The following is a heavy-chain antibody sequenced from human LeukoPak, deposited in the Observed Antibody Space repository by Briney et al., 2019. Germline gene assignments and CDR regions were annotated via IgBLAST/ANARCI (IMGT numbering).Heavy chain of an antibody. D-gene: IGHD1-26*01. CDR2: IYYSGST. CDR3: ARGLTSGSTGTAFDI. J-gene: IGHJ3*02. Sequence: SETLSLTCTVSGGSISSSSYYWGWIRQSPGKGLEWIGSIYYSGSTYYNPSLKSRVTISVDTSKNQFSLKLSSVTAADTAVYYCARGLTSGSTGTAFDIWGQGTMVTVSS. CDR1: GGSISSSSYY. V-gene: IGHV4-39*07.